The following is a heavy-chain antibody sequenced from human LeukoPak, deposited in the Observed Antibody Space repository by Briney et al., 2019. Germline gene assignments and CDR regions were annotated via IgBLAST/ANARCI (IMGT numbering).Heavy chain of an antibody. CDR1: GFTFSSYF. Sequence: GGSLRLSCAASGFTFSSYFMHWVRQAPGKGLVWVSRVSNDGTYTEYADSVKGRFTNSRDNAKDTLYLQVNSLRAEDTAVYYCAITVDCRATTDCYSYFHHWGQGTLVTVSS. D-gene: IGHD2-21*02. V-gene: IGHV3-74*03. J-gene: IGHJ1*01. CDR3: AITVDCRATTDCYSYFHH. CDR2: VSNDGTYT.